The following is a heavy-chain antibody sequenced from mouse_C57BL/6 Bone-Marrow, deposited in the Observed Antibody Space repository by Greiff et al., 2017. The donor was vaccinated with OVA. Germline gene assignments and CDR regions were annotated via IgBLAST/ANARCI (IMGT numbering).Heavy chain of an antibody. J-gene: IGHJ1*03. Sequence: EVQLVESGGDLVKPGGSLKLSCAASGFTFSSYGMSWVRQTPDKRLEWVATISSGGSYTYYPASVKGRFTISRDNAQNTRYLQMSSLTSEDTAMYYCARQPFYYGSSYWYFDVWGTGTTVTGSS. CDR3: ARQPFYYGSSYWYFDV. CDR2: ISSGGSYT. D-gene: IGHD1-1*01. CDR1: GFTFSSYG. V-gene: IGHV5-6*01.